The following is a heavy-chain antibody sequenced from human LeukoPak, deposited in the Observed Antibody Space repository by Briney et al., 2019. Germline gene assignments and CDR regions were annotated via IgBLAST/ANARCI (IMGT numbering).Heavy chain of an antibody. Sequence: GGSLRLSCAASGFTFSSYGMHWVRQAPGKGLEWVAVIWYDGSNKYYADSVKGRFTISRDNSKNTLYLQMNSLRAEDTAVCYCARDSLMGAYFDYWGQGTLVTVSS. CDR1: GFTFSSYG. CDR2: IWYDGSNK. CDR3: ARDSLMGAYFDY. J-gene: IGHJ4*02. V-gene: IGHV3-33*01. D-gene: IGHD1-26*01.